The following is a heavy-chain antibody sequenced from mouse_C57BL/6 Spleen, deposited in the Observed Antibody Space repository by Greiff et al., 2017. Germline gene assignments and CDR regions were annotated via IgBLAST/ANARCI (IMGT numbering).Heavy chain of an antibody. J-gene: IGHJ2*01. D-gene: IGHD1-1*01. Sequence: LQQSGGGWVQPGGSMKLSCVASGFTFSNYWMNWVRQSPEKGLEWVAQIRLKSDNYATHYAESVKGRFTISRDDSKSSVYRQMNNLRAEDTGIYYCTRGYYYYGSSYFDYWGQGTTLTVSS. V-gene: IGHV6-3*01. CDR3: TRGYYYYGSSYFDY. CDR1: GFTFSNYW. CDR2: IRLKSDNYAT.